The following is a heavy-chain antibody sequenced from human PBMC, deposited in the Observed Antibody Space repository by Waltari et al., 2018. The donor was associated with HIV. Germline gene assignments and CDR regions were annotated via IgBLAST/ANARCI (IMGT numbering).Heavy chain of an antibody. V-gene: IGHV1-46*03. J-gene: IGHJ5*02. CDR1: GYTFTSYY. CDR3: ARGPNCSSTSCYTRGRWFDP. D-gene: IGHD2-2*02. CDR2: INPSGGST. Sequence: PGASVKVSCKASGYTFTSYYMHWVRQAPGQGLEWMGIINPSGGSTSYAQKFQGRVTMTRDTSTSTVYMELSSLRSEDTAVYYCARGPNCSSTSCYTRGRWFDPWGQGTLVTVSS.